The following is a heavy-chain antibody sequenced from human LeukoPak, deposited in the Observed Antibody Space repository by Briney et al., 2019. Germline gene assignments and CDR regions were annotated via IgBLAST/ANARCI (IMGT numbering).Heavy chain of an antibody. Sequence: GESLKISCKGSGYSFTSYWIGWVRQMPGKGLEWMGIIYPGDSDTRYSPSFQGQVTISADKSISTAYLQWSSLRAEDTAVYYCAKNARRTMPEAGWGQGTLVTVSS. D-gene: IGHD2-2*01. CDR2: IYPGDSDT. J-gene: IGHJ4*02. CDR3: AKNARRTMPEAG. CDR1: GYSFTSYW. V-gene: IGHV5-51*01.